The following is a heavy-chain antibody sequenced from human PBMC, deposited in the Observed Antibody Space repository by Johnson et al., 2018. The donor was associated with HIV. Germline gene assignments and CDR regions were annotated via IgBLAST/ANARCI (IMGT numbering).Heavy chain of an antibody. V-gene: IGHV3-66*01. Sequence: VQLVESGGGVVQPGRSLRLSCAASGITISSNYMSWVRQAPGKGLEWVSVIYSGGSTYYAASVKGRFTISRDNSKNTLYFQMNSLRAEDTAVYFCAREGAWELRPGAFDIWGQGTMVTVSS. CDR3: AREGAWELRPGAFDI. D-gene: IGHD1-26*01. CDR1: GITISSNY. CDR2: IYSGGST. J-gene: IGHJ3*02.